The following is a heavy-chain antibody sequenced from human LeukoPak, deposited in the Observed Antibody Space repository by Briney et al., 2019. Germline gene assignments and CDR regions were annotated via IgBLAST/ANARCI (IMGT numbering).Heavy chain of an antibody. Sequence: GASVKVSCKASGYTFTSYGISWVRQAPGQGPEWMGWISAYNGNTNYAQKLQGRVTMTTDTSTSTAYMELRSLRSDDTAVYYCARVRAYCSGGSCFFQSYYYYMDVWGKGTTVTVSS. V-gene: IGHV1-18*01. D-gene: IGHD2-15*01. J-gene: IGHJ6*03. CDR1: GYTFTSYG. CDR3: ARVRAYCSGGSCFFQSYYYYMDV. CDR2: ISAYNGNT.